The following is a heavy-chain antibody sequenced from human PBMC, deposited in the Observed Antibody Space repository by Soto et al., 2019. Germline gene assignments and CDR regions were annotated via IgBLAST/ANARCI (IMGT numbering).Heavy chain of an antibody. D-gene: IGHD4-17*01. CDR2: SYDSGST. CDR3: AREIIPLTTDWYFDL. CDR1: RGSINGGVYY. Sequence: PSETLSLTCTISRGSINGGVYYWGWIRHPQRKRLEWIGYSYDSGSTYYNPSLKSRVTISVDTSKNQFSLRLSSVTAADTAVYYCAREIIPLTTDWYFDLWGRGTLVTVSS. J-gene: IGHJ2*01. V-gene: IGHV4-30-4*01.